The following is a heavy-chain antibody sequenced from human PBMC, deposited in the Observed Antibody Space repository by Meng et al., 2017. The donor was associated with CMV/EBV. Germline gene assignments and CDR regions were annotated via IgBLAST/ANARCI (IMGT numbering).Heavy chain of an antibody. CDR2: IYYSGST. J-gene: IGHJ6*02. V-gene: IGHV4-31*03. CDR1: GGSISSGGYY. Sequence: SETLSLTCTVSGGSISSGGYYWSWIRQHPGKGLEWIGYIYYSGSTYYNPSLKSRVTISVDTSKNQFSLKLSSVTAADTAVYYCAGESRGSSPLYYYYYGMDVWGQGTTVTVSS. CDR3: AGESRGSSPLYYYYYGMDV. D-gene: IGHD2-2*01.